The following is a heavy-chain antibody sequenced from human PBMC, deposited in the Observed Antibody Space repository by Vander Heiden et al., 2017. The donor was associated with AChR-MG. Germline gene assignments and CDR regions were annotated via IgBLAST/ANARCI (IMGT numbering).Heavy chain of an antibody. CDR1: GFTFSSYS. CDR3: AREAMIVAGPEGY. CDR2: ISSSSSTI. D-gene: IGHD3-22*01. Sequence: EVQLVESGGGLVQPGGSLRPSCSAPGFTFSSYSMNWVRQAPGKGLEWVSYISSSSSTIYYADSVKGRFTISRDNAKNSLYLQMNSLRDEDTAVYYCAREAMIVAGPEGYWGQGTLVTVSS. J-gene: IGHJ4*02. V-gene: IGHV3-48*02.